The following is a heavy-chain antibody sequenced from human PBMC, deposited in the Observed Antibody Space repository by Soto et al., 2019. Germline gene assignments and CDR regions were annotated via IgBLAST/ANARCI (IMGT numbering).Heavy chain of an antibody. CDR1: GFSLNTRDVG. CDR2: VYWDDDK. V-gene: IGHV2-5*02. D-gene: IGHD3-16*01. J-gene: IGHJ4*02. CDR3: AHCRGGVASF. Sequence: QITLNESGPALVKPTQTLTLTCTFSGFSLNTRDVGVGWIRQPPGKALEWLGVVYWDDDKTYSPSLKSRLTITKDTPTNQVVLRMTKIDPVDTATYYCAHCRGGVASFWGQGTLVTVSS.